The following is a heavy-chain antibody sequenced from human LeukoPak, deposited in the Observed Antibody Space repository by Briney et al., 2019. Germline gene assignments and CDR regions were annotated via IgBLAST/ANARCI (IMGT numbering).Heavy chain of an antibody. D-gene: IGHD2-2*01. V-gene: IGHV1-2*06. CDR2: INPNSGGT. CDR1: GYTFTGYY. J-gene: IGHJ4*02. CDR3: ARDCSSTSCYDY. Sequence: ASVKVSCKASGYTFTGYYMHWVRQAPGQGLEWMGRINPNSGGTNYAQKFQGRVTMTRDTSISTAYMELSRLRSDDTAAYYCARDCSSTSCYDYWGQGTLVTVSS.